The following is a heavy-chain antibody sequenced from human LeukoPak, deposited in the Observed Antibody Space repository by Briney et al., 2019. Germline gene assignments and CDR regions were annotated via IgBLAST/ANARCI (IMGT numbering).Heavy chain of an antibody. D-gene: IGHD3-10*01. CDR3: AKRGSGFDS. V-gene: IGHV5-51*01. J-gene: IGHJ4*02. Sequence: GESLEISCKGSGSSFNTSLIAWVRQLPGKGLDWMGIIFPGDSEARYSPSFQGHVTISADKSISTAYLQWSSLRASDTAMYYCAKRGSGFDSWGQGTLVTVSS. CDR1: GSSFNTSL. CDR2: IFPGDSEA.